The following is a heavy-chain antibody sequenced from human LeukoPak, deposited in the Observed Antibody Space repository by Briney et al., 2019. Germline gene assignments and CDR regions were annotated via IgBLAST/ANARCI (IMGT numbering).Heavy chain of an antibody. CDR3: ARTLGCSSTSCKGWFDP. CDR1: GYTFTSYD. CDR2: MNPNSGNT. Sequence: ASVKVSCKASGYTFTSYDINWVRQATGQGLEWMGWMNPNSGNTGHAQKFQGRVTITRNTSISTAYMELSSLRSEDTAVYYCARTLGCSSTSCKGWFDPWGQGTLVTVSS. V-gene: IGHV1-8*03. D-gene: IGHD2-2*01. J-gene: IGHJ5*02.